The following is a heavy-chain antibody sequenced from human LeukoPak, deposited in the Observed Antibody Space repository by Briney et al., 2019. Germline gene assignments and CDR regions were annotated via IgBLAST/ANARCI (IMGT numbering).Heavy chain of an antibody. J-gene: IGHJ6*02. Sequence: PGGSLRLSCAASGFTFDDYAMHWVRQAPGKGLEWVSLISWDGGSTYYADSVKGRFTISRDNSKNSLYLQMNSLRAEDTALYYCAKDYAEGYSGYGKGMDVWGQGTTVTVSS. V-gene: IGHV3-43D*03. CDR1: GFTFDDYA. CDR3: AKDYAEGYSGYGKGMDV. CDR2: ISWDGGST. D-gene: IGHD5-12*01.